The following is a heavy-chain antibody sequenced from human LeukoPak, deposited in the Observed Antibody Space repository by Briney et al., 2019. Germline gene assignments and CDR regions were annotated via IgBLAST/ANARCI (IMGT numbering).Heavy chain of an antibody. V-gene: IGHV4-4*02. J-gene: IGHJ5*01. D-gene: IGHD2-21*01. Sequence: SETLSLTCEISGGSISTSNWWTWVRQPPGKGLEWIREIHHSGRTNYNPSLKSRLSMSVDKPKNQFSLKLNSVTAADTAMYYCARDQGFLEATAGWLDSWGQGILVTVSS. CDR1: GGSISTSNW. CDR2: IHHSGRT. CDR3: ARDQGFLEATAGWLDS.